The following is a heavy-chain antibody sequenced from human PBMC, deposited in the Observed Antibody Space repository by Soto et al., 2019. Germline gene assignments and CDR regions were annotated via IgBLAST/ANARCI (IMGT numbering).Heavy chain of an antibody. V-gene: IGHV5-51*01. CDR2: INPGDSDI. CDR1: GYSFTTYW. CDR3: ARHEQFYYYYYGMDV. D-gene: IGHD4-4*01. J-gene: IGHJ6*02. Sequence: PGESLKISCKASGYSFTTYWIAWVRQMPGKGLEWMGIINPGDSDIRYSPSFQGQVTISADNSISTAYLQWSSLKASDTAMYYCARHEQFYYYYYGMDVWGQGPRSPSP.